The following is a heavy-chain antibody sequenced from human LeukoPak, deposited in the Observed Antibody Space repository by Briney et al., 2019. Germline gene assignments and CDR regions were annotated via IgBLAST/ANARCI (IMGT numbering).Heavy chain of an antibody. CDR1: GGSISSYY. D-gene: IGHD3-10*01. CDR2: IYTSGST. CDR3: ARDRKDRDYYGSGSYRRWFDP. J-gene: IGHJ5*02. V-gene: IGHV4-4*07. Sequence: SETLSLTCTVSGGSISSYYWSWIRQPAGKGLEWIGRIYTSGSTNYNPSLKSRVTMSVDTSKDQFSLKLSSVTAADTAVYYCARDRKDRDYYGSGSYRRWFDPWGQGTLVTVSS.